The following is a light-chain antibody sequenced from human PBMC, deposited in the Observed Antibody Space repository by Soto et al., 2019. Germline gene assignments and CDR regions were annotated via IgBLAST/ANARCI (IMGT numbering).Light chain of an antibody. CDR3: SSYTSSSTVV. Sequence: QSVLTQPASVSGSPGQSITISCTETSSDVGGYNYVSWYQQHPGKAPKLMIYDVSNRPSGVSNRFSGSKSGNTASLTISGLQAEDEADYYCSSYTSSSTVVFAGGTKLTVL. CDR1: SSDVGGYNY. J-gene: IGLJ2*01. V-gene: IGLV2-14*01. CDR2: DVS.